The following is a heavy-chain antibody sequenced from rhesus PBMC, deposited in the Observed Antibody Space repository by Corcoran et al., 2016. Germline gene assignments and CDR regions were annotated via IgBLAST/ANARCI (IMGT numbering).Heavy chain of an antibody. CDR1: GAPISDYW. V-gene: IGHV4-80*01. CDR3: SRERIDSGI. D-gene: IGHD3-28*01. J-gene: IGHJ4*01. Sequence: QVQLQESGPGLVKPSETLSLICAVSGAPISDYWWTWIRQPPGKGLGWIGEINGNSGSSNYNHSRNRRVTYAKDASRNQFSRRLTAVTAADTAVYYCSRERIDSGIWGQGVLVTVSS. CDR2: INGNSGSS.